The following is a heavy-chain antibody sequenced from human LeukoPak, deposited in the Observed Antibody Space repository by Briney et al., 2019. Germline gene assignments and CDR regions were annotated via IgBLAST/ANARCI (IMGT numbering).Heavy chain of an antibody. CDR2: ISWNSGSI. J-gene: IGHJ4*02. CDR3: AKDISFWETQFDY. Sequence: PGGSLRLSCAASGFTFDDYAMHWVRQAPGKGLEWVSGISWNSGSIGYADSVKGRFTISRDNAKNSLYLQMNSLRAEDTALYYCAKDISFWETQFDYWGQGTLVTVSS. CDR1: GFTFDDYA. V-gene: IGHV3-9*01. D-gene: IGHD1-26*01.